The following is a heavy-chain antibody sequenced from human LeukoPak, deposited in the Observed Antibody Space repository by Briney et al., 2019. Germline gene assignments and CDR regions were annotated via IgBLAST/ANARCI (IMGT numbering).Heavy chain of an antibody. Sequence: ASVTVSFKASGYTFTSYGISWVRQAPGQGLEWMGWISAYNGNTNYAQKLQGRVTMTTDTSTSTAYMELRSLRSDDTAVYYCARRGLQLLGRYYYYTDVWGKGTTVTVSS. V-gene: IGHV1-18*01. CDR1: GYTFTSYG. CDR3: ARRGLQLLGRYYYYTDV. CDR2: ISAYNGNT. D-gene: IGHD6-6*01. J-gene: IGHJ6*03.